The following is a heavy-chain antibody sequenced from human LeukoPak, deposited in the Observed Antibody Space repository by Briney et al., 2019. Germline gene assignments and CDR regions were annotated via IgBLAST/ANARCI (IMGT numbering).Heavy chain of an antibody. D-gene: IGHD3-22*01. CDR3: ARNYYESSGYYPWNFDY. CDR1: GGSISSSSYW. J-gene: IGHJ4*02. Sequence: NASETLSLTCTVSGGSISSSSYWWGWIRQPPGKGLEWIANIYYSGGTHYNPSLKSRVTISIEKSKNQFSLKLSFVTAADTAVYYCARNYYESSGYYPWNFDYWGQGTLVAVSS. V-gene: IGHV4-39*01. CDR2: IYYSGGT.